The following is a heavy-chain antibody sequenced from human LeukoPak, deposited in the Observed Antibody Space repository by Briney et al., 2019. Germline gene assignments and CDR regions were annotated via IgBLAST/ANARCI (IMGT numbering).Heavy chain of an antibody. D-gene: IGHD5-12*01. CDR2: IWYDGTNK. Sequence: GGSLRLSCAASGFTFSDYGIHWVRQAPGKGLEWVAAIWYDGTNKYYGDSVKGRFTISRDNSKNTLYLQMNSLRAEDTAVYYCARGGSGYDSPPFDYWGQGTLVTVSS. J-gene: IGHJ4*02. CDR1: GFTFSDYG. CDR3: ARGGSGYDSPPFDY. V-gene: IGHV3-33*01.